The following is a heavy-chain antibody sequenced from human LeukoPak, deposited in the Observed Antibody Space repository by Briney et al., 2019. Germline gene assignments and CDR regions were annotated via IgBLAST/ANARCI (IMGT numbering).Heavy chain of an antibody. CDR3: AKDTAYGDYEFVD. CDR1: GFTFDDYA. CDR2: ISWSSGSI. Sequence: GGSLRLSCAASGFTFDDYAMHWVRQAPGKGLEWVSGISWSSGSIGYADSVKGRFTISRDNAKNSLYLQMNSLRAEDTALYYCAKDTAYGDYEFVDWGQGTLVTVSS. J-gene: IGHJ4*02. V-gene: IGHV3-9*01. D-gene: IGHD4-17*01.